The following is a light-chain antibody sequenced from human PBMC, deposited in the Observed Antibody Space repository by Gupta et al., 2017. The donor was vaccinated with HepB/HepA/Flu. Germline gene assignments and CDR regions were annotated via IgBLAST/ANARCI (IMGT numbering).Light chain of an antibody. CDR3: SSYTSSSTLYV. CDR1: SSDVGGYNY. V-gene: IGLV2-14*03. Sequence: SSDVGGYNYVSWYQQHPGKAPRLMIYDVSNRPSGVSNRFSGSKSGNTASLTISGLQAEDEADYYCSSYTSSSTLYVFGTGTKVTVL. J-gene: IGLJ1*01. CDR2: DVS.